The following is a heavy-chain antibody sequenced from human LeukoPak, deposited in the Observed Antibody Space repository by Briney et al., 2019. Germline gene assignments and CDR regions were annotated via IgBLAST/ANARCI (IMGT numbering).Heavy chain of an antibody. J-gene: IGHJ4*01. V-gene: IGHV4-59*11. Sequence: PSETLSLTRNFSAVSISRHFWSWIRQTPEKGLEWLGYVFSSGSTNYNPSLKSRITISLDTSKHQFSLTLNSVTAADTAVYYCAREYDYWGLGTLVTVSS. CDR2: VFSSGST. CDR1: AVSISRHF. CDR3: AREYDY.